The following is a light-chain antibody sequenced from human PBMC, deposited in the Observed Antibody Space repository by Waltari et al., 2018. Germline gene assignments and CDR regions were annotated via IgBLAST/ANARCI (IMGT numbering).Light chain of an antibody. CDR3: QQRSNWPMT. CDR1: QGVSMY. CDR2: DAT. Sequence: EVFLTQSPATLSLSPGDTPTLSCRASQGVSMYLAWYQHRPGQGPRLLIYDATNRATGIPARFGGSGSGTDFTLTISSLDPEDFAVYFCQQRSNWPMTFGGGTKVEIK. V-gene: IGKV3-11*01. J-gene: IGKJ4*01.